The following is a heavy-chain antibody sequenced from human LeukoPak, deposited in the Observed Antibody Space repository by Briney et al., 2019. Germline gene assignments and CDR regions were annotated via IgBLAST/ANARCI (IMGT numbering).Heavy chain of an antibody. J-gene: IGHJ6*03. Sequence: SETLSLTCTVSGGSISSSSYYWGWIRQPPGKGLEWIGSIYYSGSTYYNPSLKSRVTRSVDTSKHQSPLKLSSVTAADTAVYYCARGYCSGGSCYSYYYYTYMDVWGKGTTVTVSS. CDR3: ARGYCSGGSCYSYYYYTYMDV. V-gene: IGHV4-39*06. D-gene: IGHD2-15*01. CDR1: GGSISSSSYY. CDR2: IYYSGST.